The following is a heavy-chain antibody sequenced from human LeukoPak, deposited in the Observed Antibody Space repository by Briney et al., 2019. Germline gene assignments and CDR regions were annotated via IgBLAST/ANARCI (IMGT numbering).Heavy chain of an antibody. V-gene: IGHV4-39*07. D-gene: IGHD3-22*01. CDR3: ARDRIVVVD. CDR1: GGSISSSNYY. Sequence: SETLSLTCTVSGGSISSSNYYWGWIRQPPGKGLEWIGSIYYSGSTYYNPSLKSRVTISVDTSKNQFSLKLSSVTAADTAVYYCARDRIVVVDWGQGTLVTVSS. CDR2: IYYSGST. J-gene: IGHJ4*02.